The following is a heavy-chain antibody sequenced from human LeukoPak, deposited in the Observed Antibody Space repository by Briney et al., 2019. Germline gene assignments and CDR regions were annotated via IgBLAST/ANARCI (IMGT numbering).Heavy chain of an antibody. CDR3: ARGGIAVAGTYDY. CDR2: IIPILGIA. V-gene: IGHV1-69*04. CDR1: GGTFSSYA. D-gene: IGHD6-19*01. Sequence: ASVKVSCKASGGTFSSYAISCVRQAPGQGLEWMGRIIPILGIANYAQKFQGRVTITADKSTSTAYMELSSLRSEDTTVYYCARGGIAVAGTYDYWGQGTLVTVSS. J-gene: IGHJ4*02.